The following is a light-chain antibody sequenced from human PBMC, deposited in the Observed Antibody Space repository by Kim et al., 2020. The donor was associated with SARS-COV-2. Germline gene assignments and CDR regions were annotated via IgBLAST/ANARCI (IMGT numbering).Light chain of an antibody. CDR3: QHYDDLPLT. CDR2: NAS. V-gene: IGKV1-33*01. J-gene: IGKJ4*01. CDR1: QDVTNY. Sequence: ASVGDTVTITCQASQDVTNYLNRFQQKPGKAPQLLIYNASTLETGVPSRFSGSGSGTEFTFTISSLQPEDVATYYCQHYDDLPLTFGGGTKVDIK.